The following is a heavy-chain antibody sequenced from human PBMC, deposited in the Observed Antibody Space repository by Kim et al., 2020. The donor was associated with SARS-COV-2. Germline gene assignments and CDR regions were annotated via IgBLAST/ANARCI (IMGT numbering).Heavy chain of an antibody. CDR1: GFTFSSYA. D-gene: IGHD4-17*01. CDR3: AKERKVMTTVAAAFDY. CDR2: ISGSGGST. V-gene: IGHV3-23*01. J-gene: IGHJ4*02. Sequence: GGSLRLSCAASGFTFSSYAMSWVRQAPGKGLEWVSAISGSGGSTYYADSVKGRFTISRDNSKNTLYLQMNSLRAEDTAVYYCAKERKVMTTVAAAFDYWGQGTLVTVSS.